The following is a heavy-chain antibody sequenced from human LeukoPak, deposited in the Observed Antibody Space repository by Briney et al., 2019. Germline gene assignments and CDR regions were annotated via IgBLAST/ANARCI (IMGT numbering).Heavy chain of an antibody. D-gene: IGHD4-17*01. V-gene: IGHV3-23*01. J-gene: IGHJ3*01. CDR3: GRDPNGDYVGAFEF. CDR1: GFIFSNYA. CDR2: IWGSGVPT. Sequence: GGSLRLSCAASGFIFSNYALVWVRQAPGKGLEWVSGIWGSGVPTRYADAVKGRFTISRDNSKNTLYLQMNSLGADDTAVYFCGRDPNGDYVGAFEFWGQGTMVIVSS.